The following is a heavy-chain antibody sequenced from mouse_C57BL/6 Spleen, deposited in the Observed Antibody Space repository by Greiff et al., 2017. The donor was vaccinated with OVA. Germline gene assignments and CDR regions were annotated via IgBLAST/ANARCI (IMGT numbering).Heavy chain of an antibody. V-gene: IGHV5-6*01. CDR3: ARHDYDRAWFAY. J-gene: IGHJ3*01. D-gene: IGHD2-4*01. CDR1: GFTFSSYG. CDR2: ISSGGSYT. Sequence: EVMLVESGGDLVKPGGSLKLSCAASGFTFSSYGMSWVRQTPDKRLEWVATISSGGSYTYYPDSVKGRFTIFRDNAKNTLYLQMSSLKSEDTAMYYCARHDYDRAWFAYWGQGTLVTVSA.